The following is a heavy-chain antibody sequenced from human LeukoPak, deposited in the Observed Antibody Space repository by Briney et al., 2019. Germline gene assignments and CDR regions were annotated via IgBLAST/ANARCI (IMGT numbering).Heavy chain of an antibody. J-gene: IGHJ3*02. D-gene: IGHD4-17*01. CDR3: ARDPNGEYIGSFDM. CDR2: ISGSGGST. V-gene: IGHV3-23*01. CDR1: EFTFSSYG. Sequence: GGSLRLSCAASEFTFSSYGMSWVRQAPGKGLEWVSSISGSGGSTQYADSVQGRFAISRDNSKNTLYLQMNSLRVEDMAMYFCARDPNGEYIGSFDMWGRGTMVSVSS.